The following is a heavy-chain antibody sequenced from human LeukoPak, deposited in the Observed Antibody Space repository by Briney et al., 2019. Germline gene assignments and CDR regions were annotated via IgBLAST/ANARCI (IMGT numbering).Heavy chain of an antibody. CDR3: ARLYIGGYSRSTNYNWFDP. CDR2: INHSGST. V-gene: IGHV4-34*01. CDR1: GGSFSGYY. J-gene: IGHJ5*02. Sequence: PSETLSLTCAVYGGSFSGYYWSGIRQPPGKGREWMGEINHSGSTNYNPSIKSRVTISVDTSKNQFSLNLTSVTAADTAVYYCARLYIGGYSRSTNYNWFDPWGQGTLVTVSS. D-gene: IGHD6-13*01.